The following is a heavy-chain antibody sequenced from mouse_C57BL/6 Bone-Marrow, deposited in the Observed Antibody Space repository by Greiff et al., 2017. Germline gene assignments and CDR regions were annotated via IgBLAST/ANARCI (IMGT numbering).Heavy chain of an antibody. D-gene: IGHD2-4*01. CDR1: GYTFTSYW. V-gene: IGHV1-55*01. CDR2: IYPGSGST. J-gene: IGHJ4*01. Sequence: QVQLQQPGAELVKPGASVKMSCKASGYTFTSYWITWVKQRPGRGLEWIGDIYPGSGSTTYNEKFKSKATLTVDTSSSTAYMQLSSLTSEDSAVYYCANIYYDGYYAMDYWGQGTSVTVSS. CDR3: ANIYYDGYYAMDY.